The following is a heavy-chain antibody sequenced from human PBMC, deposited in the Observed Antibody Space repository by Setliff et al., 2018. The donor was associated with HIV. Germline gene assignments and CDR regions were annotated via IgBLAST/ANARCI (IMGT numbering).Heavy chain of an antibody. V-gene: IGHV3-64D*09. J-gene: IGHJ3*02. CDR1: GFTFSSYA. Sequence: GESLKISCSASGFTFSSYAMHWVRQAPGKGLEYVSAISSNGGSTYYADSVKGRFTISRDNSKNTLYLQMSSLRAEDTAVYYCVKERQGGYYDSSGESLGAFDIWGQGTMVTVSS. CDR3: VKERQGGYYDSSGESLGAFDI. CDR2: ISSNGGST. D-gene: IGHD3-22*01.